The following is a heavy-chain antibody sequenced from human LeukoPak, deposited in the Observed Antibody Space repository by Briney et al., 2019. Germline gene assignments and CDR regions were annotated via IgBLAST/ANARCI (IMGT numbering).Heavy chain of an antibody. V-gene: IGHV1-69*13. J-gene: IGHJ4*02. CDR1: GGTFGSYA. D-gene: IGHD3-22*01. CDR2: IIPIFGTA. Sequence: GASVKVSCKASGGTFGSYAISWVRQAAGQGLEWMGGIIPIFGTANYAQKFQGRVTITADESTSTAYMELSSLRSEDTAVYYCAAPVDYDSSVYYYFDYWGQGTLVTDSS. CDR3: AAPVDYDSSVYYYFDY.